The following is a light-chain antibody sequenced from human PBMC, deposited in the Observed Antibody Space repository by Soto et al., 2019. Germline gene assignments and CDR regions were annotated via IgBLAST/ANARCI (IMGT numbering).Light chain of an antibody. J-gene: IGKJ1*01. CDR3: QQYNNWPWT. CDR2: GAS. CDR1: QSISDT. V-gene: IGKV3-15*01. Sequence: DIVMTQSPVTLSVSPWGRATLSYRASQSISDTLALYHQKPGQAPRLLIHGASTRATGFPARFSGSGSGIDFTLTTSGLQSEDFAVYYCQQYNNWPWTFAQGTKLNI.